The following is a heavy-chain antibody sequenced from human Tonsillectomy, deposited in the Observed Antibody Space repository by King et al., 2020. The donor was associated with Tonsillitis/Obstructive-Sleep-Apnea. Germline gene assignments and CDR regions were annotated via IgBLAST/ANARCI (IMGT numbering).Heavy chain of an antibody. J-gene: IGHJ4*02. Sequence: EVQLVESGGGLVQPGGSLRLSCATSGFTFHRYWMSWVRPAPGKGLEWVANIDEHGSEKNYADYVKGRCTISRDNATTSLFLQMNSLRVEDSALYYCTLGDYWGQGTLVTVSS. CDR2: IDEHGSEK. V-gene: IGHV3-7*02. D-gene: IGHD3-3*02. CDR1: GFTFHRYW. CDR3: TLGDY.